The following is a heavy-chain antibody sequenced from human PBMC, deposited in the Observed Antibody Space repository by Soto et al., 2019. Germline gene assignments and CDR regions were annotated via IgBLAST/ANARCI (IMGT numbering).Heavy chain of an antibody. CDR3: ARVGCSSIVGVTQFHI. V-gene: IGHV3-30-3*01. D-gene: IGHD2-21*02. CDR2: ISFDGNNI. CDR1: GFNFSFYA. J-gene: IGHJ4*02. Sequence: PGGSLRLSCASSGFNFSFYAMHWVRQTPGKGLEWVAVISFDGNNIYYADSVRGRFTISRDSSSSMLYLQMNNLKPEDSAIYYCARVGCSSIVGVTQFHICGEGTPVTVSA.